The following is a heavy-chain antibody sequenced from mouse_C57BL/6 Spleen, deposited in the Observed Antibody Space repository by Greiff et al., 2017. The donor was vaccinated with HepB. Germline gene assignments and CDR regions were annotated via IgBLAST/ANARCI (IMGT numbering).Heavy chain of an antibody. CDR3: ARYSMGYFDV. CDR1: GYTFTSYG. CDR2: IYPRSGNT. Sequence: QVQLKESGAELARPGASVKLSCKASGYTFTSYGISWVKQRTGQGLEWIGEIYPRSGNTYYNEKFKGKATLTADKSSSTAYMELRSLTSEDSAVYFCARYSMGYFDVWGTGTTVTVSS. J-gene: IGHJ1*03. V-gene: IGHV1-81*01.